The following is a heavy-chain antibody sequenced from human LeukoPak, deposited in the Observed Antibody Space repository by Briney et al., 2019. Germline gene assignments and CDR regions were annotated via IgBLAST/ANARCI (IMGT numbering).Heavy chain of an antibody. D-gene: IGHD3-22*01. J-gene: IGHJ6*03. V-gene: IGHV3-53*01. CDR1: GFTFSSYA. CDR2: IYSGGST. Sequence: GGSLRLSCAASGFTFSSYAMNWVRQAPGKGLEWVSVIYSGGSTYYADSVKGRFTISRDNSKNTLYLQMNSLRAEDTAVYYCARENYYYDSSGYYYIYYMDVWGKGTTVTVSS. CDR3: ARENYYYDSSGYYYIYYMDV.